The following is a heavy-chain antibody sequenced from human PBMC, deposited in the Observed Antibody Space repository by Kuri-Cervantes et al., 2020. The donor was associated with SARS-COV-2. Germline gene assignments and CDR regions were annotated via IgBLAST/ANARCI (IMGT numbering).Heavy chain of an antibody. V-gene: IGHV4-34*01. J-gene: IGHJ4*02. CDR2: INHSGST. CDR1: GGSFSGYY. D-gene: IGHD2-2*01. CDR3: ARAAPDIVVVPAAKYFDY. Sequence: SQTLSLTCAVYGGSFSGYYWSWIRQPPGKGLEWIGEINHSGSTNYNPSLKCRVTISVDTSKNQFSLKLSSVTAADTAVYYCARAAPDIVVVPAAKYFDYWGQGTLVTVSS.